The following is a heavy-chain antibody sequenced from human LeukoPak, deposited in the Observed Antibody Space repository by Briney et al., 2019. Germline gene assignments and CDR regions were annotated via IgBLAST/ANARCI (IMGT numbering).Heavy chain of an antibody. J-gene: IGHJ4*02. V-gene: IGHV4-4*07. CDR2: IYTSGST. Sequence: SETLSLTCTVSGGSISSYYWGWIRQPAGKGLEWIGRIYTSGSTNYNPSLKSRVTMSVDTSKNQFSLKLSSVTAADTAVYYCARDYYDSSGYYADYWGQGTLVTVSS. CDR3: ARDYYDSSGYYADY. CDR1: GGSISSYY. D-gene: IGHD3-22*01.